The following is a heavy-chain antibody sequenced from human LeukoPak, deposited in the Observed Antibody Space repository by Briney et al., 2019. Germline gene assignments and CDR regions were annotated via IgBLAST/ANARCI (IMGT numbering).Heavy chain of an antibody. J-gene: IGHJ5*02. CDR1: GGPISSGGYY. Sequence: SQTLSLTCTVSGGPISSGGYYWSWIRQHPGKGLEWIGYIYYSGSTYSNPSLKSRVTISVDTSKNQFSLNLSSVTAADTAVYYCARYCSSTNCYKGGFDPWGQGTLVTVSS. V-gene: IGHV4-31*03. CDR2: IYYSGST. D-gene: IGHD2-2*02. CDR3: ARYCSSTNCYKGGFDP.